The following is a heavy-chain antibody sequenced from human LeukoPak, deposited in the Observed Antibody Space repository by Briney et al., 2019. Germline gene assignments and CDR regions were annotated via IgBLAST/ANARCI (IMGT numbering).Heavy chain of an antibody. D-gene: IGHD3-10*01. CDR1: GGSFSGYY. V-gene: IGHV4-34*01. J-gene: IGHJ4*02. Sequence: SETLSLTCAVYGGSFSGYYWSWIRQPPGKGLEWIGEINHSGGTNYNPSLKSRVTISVDTSKNQFSLKLSSVTAADTAVYYCARFITMVRGALDYWGQGTLVTVSS. CDR2: INHSGGT. CDR3: ARFITMVRGALDY.